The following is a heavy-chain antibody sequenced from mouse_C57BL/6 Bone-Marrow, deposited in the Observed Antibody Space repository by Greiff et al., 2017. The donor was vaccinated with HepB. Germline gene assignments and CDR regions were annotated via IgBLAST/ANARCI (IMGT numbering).Heavy chain of an antibody. CDR1: GFTFSSYG. CDR2: ISSGGSYT. CDR3: ATGTGFAY. V-gene: IGHV5-6*01. Sequence: EVQLQESGGDLVKPGGSLKLSCAASGFTFSSYGMSWVRQTPDKRLEWVATISSGGSYTYYPDSVKGRFTISRDNAKNTLYLQMSSLKSEDTAMYYCATGTGFAYWGQGTLVTVSA. J-gene: IGHJ3*01. D-gene: IGHD3-3*01.